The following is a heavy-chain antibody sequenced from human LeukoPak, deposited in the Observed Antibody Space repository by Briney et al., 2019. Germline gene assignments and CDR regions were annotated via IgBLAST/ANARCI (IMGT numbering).Heavy chain of an antibody. CDR1: GFTFCSYG. CDR3: ARDREWFGELSDAFDI. J-gene: IGHJ3*02. CDR2: IWYDGSNK. Sequence: GSLRLSCAASGFTFCSYGMHWVRQAPGKGLEWVAVIWYDGSNKYYADSVKGRFTISRDNSKNTLYLQMYSLRAEDTAVYYCARDREWFGELSDAFDIWGQGTMVTVSS. D-gene: IGHD3-10*01. V-gene: IGHV3-33*01.